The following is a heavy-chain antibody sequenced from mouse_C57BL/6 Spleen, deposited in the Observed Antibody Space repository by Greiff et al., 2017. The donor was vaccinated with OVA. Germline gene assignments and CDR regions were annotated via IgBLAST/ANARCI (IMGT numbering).Heavy chain of an antibody. Sequence: QVQLKQPGAELVKPGASVKLSCKASGYTFTSYWMHWVKQRPGRGLEWIGRIDPNSGGTKYNEKFKSKATLTVDKPSSTAYMQLSSLTSEDSAVYYCARKTNGNYWYFDVWGTGTTVTVSS. CDR3: ARKTNGNYWYFDV. D-gene: IGHD2-1*01. CDR1: GYTFTSYW. J-gene: IGHJ1*03. V-gene: IGHV1-72*01. CDR2: IDPNSGGT.